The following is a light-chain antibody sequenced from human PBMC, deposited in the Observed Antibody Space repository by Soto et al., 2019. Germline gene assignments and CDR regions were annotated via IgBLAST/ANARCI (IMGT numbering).Light chain of an antibody. V-gene: IGKV1-39*01. CDR1: QSISSY. J-gene: IGKJ1*01. Sequence: DIQMTQSPSSLSASVGDRVTITCRASQSISSYLNWYQQKPGKAPKLLIYAASGLHSGVPTTFSASGSGTDFTLTISRLQPEDFATYYCQQTYSTSWTFGQWTKVEIK. CDR3: QQTYSTSWT. CDR2: AAS.